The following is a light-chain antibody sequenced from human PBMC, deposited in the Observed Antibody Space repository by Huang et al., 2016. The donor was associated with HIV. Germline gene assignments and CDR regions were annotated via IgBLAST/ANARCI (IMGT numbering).Light chain of an antibody. J-gene: IGKJ2*01. V-gene: IGKV1-39*01. Sequence: DIQMTQSPSSLSASVGDRVTVTCRASQRIDAYLNWYQYKPGRAPKLLIFATSDFQGGVPSRFSGSRSGTTFTLTISSLQPQDFATYFCQQSYYFPRTFGQGTKVEMK. CDR1: QRIDAY. CDR2: ATS. CDR3: QQSYYFPRT.